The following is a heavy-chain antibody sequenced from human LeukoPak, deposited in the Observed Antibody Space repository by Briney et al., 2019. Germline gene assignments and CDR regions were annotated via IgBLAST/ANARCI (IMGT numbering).Heavy chain of an antibody. D-gene: IGHD2-21*02. Sequence: SETLSLTCAVYGGSFSGYYWSWIRQPPGKWLEWIGEISHSGSTNYNPSLKSRVTISVDTSKNQFSLKLSSVTAADTAVYYCALVTNGLFDYWGQGTLVTVSS. V-gene: IGHV4-34*01. J-gene: IGHJ4*02. CDR2: ISHSGST. CDR3: ALVTNGLFDY. CDR1: GGSFSGYY.